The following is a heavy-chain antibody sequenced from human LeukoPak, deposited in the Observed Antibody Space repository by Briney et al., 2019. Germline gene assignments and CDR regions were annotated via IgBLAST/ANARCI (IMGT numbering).Heavy chain of an antibody. Sequence: PGGSLRLSCAGSGFSFSSYGMHWVRQAPGKGLEWMAFIRSDGSNKYYADSVKGRFTISRDNSKNTLYLQMNSLRAEDTALYYCAKGVVGATTTTDLFDYWGQGTLVTVSS. D-gene: IGHD1-26*01. CDR3: AKGVVGATTTTDLFDY. CDR2: IRSDGSNK. V-gene: IGHV3-30*02. CDR1: GFSFSSYG. J-gene: IGHJ4*02.